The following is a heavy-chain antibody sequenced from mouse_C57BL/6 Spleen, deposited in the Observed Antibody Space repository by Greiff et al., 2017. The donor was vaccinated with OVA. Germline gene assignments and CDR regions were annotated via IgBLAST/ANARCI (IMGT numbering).Heavy chain of an antibody. CDR3: ARSYYGSSRDFDV. CDR2: IYPGSGST. CDR1: GYTFTSYW. J-gene: IGHJ1*03. Sequence: QVQLKQPGAELVKPGASVKMSCKASGYTFTSYWITWVKQRPGQGLEWIGDIYPGSGSTNYNEKFKSKATLTVDTSSSTAYMQLSSLTSEDSAVYYCARSYYGSSRDFDVWGTGTTVTVSS. V-gene: IGHV1-55*01. D-gene: IGHD1-1*01.